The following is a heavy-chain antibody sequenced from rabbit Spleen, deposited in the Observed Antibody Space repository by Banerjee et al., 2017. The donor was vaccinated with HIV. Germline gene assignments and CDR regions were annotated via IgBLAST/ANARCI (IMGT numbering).Heavy chain of an antibody. Sequence: QQQLEESGGGLVKPEGSLTLTCKASGFDLSSYYYMCWVRQAPGKGLELIACIYTSSGSTWYASWVNGRFTISRSTSLNTVDLKMTSLTAADTATYFCARDAGSTDYTPFNLWGQGTLVTVS. CDR1: GFDLSSYYY. D-gene: IGHD8-1*01. V-gene: IGHV1S43*01. CDR3: ARDAGSTDYTPFNL. J-gene: IGHJ4*01. CDR2: IYTSSGST.